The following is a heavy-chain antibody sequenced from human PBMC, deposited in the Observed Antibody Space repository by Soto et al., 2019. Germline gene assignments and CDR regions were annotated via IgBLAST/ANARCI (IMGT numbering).Heavy chain of an antibody. Sequence: GGSLRLSCAASGFTFSTYIMIWVRQAPGKGLECVSYITSGSETIHYADSVKGRFTVSRDNAKNSLYLQMDSLRAEDTAVYYCAVNYYGSYSGVDYWGLGTLVTVS. CDR2: ITSGSETI. V-gene: IGHV3-48*01. D-gene: IGHD3-22*01. J-gene: IGHJ4*02. CDR1: GFTFSTYI. CDR3: AVNYYGSYSGVDY.